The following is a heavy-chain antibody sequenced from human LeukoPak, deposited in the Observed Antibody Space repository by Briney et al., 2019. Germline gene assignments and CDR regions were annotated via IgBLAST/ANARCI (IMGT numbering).Heavy chain of an antibody. CDR3: TRDFDFSSAI. Sequence: GGSRRLSCAASGFTFSSYGMHWVRQAPGKGLEWVAVISYDGSNKYYADSVKGRFTISRDNSKNTLYLQMNSLRAEDTAVYYCTRDFDFSSAIWGQGTLVTVSS. D-gene: IGHD3-3*01. CDR2: ISYDGSNK. J-gene: IGHJ4*02. CDR1: GFTFSSYG. V-gene: IGHV3-30*03.